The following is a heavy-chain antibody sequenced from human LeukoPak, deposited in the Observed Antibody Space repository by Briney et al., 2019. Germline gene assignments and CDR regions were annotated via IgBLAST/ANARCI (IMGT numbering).Heavy chain of an antibody. Sequence: GGSLRLSCAASGFTFTDYWMTWVRQAPGKGLEWVANIKQDGSVKYYVDSVKGRFTISRDNAQNSLYLQMNSLRAEDTAVYYCARDSGGSFDYWGQGTLVTVSS. V-gene: IGHV3-7*01. D-gene: IGHD3-16*01. CDR3: ARDSGGSFDY. J-gene: IGHJ4*02. CDR2: IKQDGSVK. CDR1: GFTFTDYW.